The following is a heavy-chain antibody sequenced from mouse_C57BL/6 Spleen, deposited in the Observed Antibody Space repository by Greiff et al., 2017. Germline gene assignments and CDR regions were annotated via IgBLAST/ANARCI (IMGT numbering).Heavy chain of an antibody. CDR3: ARVYDGYYAWFAY. CDR1: GFTFSDYY. J-gene: IGHJ3*01. V-gene: IGHV5-16*01. CDR2: INYDGSST. D-gene: IGHD2-3*01. Sequence: EVKLVESEGGLVQPGSSMKLSCTASGFTFSDYYMAWVRQVPEKGLEWVANINYDGSSTYYLDSLKSRFIISRDNAKNILYLQMSSLKSEATATYYCARVYDGYYAWFAYWGQGTLVTVSA.